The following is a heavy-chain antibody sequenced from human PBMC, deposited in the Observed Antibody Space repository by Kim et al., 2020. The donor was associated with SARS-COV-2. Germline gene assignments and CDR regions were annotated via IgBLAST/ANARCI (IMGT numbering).Heavy chain of an antibody. CDR3: ARDSGIYYGSENFDY. D-gene: IGHD3-10*01. Sequence: GGSLRLSCAASGFTFSSYGMHWVRQAPGKGLEWVAVIWYDGSNKYYADSVKGRFTISRDNSKNTLYLQMNSLRAEDTAVYYCARDSGIYYGSENFDYWGQGTMVTVPS. V-gene: IGHV3-33*01. J-gene: IGHJ4*02. CDR2: IWYDGSNK. CDR1: GFTFSSYG.